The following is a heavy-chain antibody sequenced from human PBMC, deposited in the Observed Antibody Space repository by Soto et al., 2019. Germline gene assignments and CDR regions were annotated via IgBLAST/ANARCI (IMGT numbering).Heavy chain of an antibody. CDR3: ASCSSLSDYYYGMDA. V-gene: IGHV4-38-2*01. J-gene: IGHJ6*02. Sequence: PSETLSLTCAVSGYSISSGYYWGWIRQPPGKGLEWIGSIYHSGSTYYNPSLKSRVTISVDTSKNQFSLKLSSVTAADTAVYYCASCSSLSDYYYGMDAWGQGTTVTVSS. CDR1: GYSISSGYY. CDR2: IYHSGST. D-gene: IGHD2-15*01.